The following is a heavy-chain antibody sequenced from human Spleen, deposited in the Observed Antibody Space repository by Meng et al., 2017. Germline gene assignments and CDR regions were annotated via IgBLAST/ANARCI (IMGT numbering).Heavy chain of an antibody. Sequence: ITWKESGPPLVKPTQTLTLTCTFSGFSLRTSGVGVGWIRQPPGKALEWLALIYWDDDKRYSPSLKSRLTITKDNSKNQVVLTMTNMDSVDTATYYCAHRAVAGSFEYFQHWGQGTLVTVSS. CDR2: IYWDDDK. V-gene: IGHV2-5*02. CDR1: GFSLRTSGVG. D-gene: IGHD6-19*01. J-gene: IGHJ1*01. CDR3: AHRAVAGSFEYFQH.